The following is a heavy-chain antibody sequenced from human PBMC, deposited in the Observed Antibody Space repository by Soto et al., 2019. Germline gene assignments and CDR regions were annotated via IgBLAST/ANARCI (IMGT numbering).Heavy chain of an antibody. CDR3: ARDRPSIVLASNDQAK. CDR2: ISSSSSYI. V-gene: IGHV3-21*01. Sequence: PGGSLRLSCAASGFTFSSYSMNWVRQAPGKGLEWVSSISSSSSYIYYADSVKGRFTISRDNAKNSLYLQMNSLRAEDTAVYYCARDRPSIVLASNDQAKWGQETLLTLSS. D-gene: IGHD2-15*01. J-gene: IGHJ4*02. CDR1: GFTFSSYS.